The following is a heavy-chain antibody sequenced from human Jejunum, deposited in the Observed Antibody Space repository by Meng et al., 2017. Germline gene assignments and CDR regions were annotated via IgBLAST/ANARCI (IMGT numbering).Heavy chain of an antibody. CDR2: IHHGGDT. CDR1: GASISSGYW. D-gene: IGHD2-15*01. CDR3: ARNGAYSADH. Sequence: GKRQGPGPGLVEPSGTLSLTCAVSGASISSGYWWSWVRQPPGKGLEWIGEIHHGGDTNYNPSLKSRVTISVDKSNNQYSLRLTSVTAADTAMYYCARNGAYSADHWGQGTLVTVSS. J-gene: IGHJ4*02. V-gene: IGHV4-4*02.